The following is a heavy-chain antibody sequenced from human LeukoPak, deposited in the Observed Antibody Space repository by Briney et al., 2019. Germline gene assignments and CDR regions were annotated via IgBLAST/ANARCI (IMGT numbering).Heavy chain of an antibody. CDR2: IIPIFGTA. D-gene: IGHD4-23*01. V-gene: IGHV1-69*13. CDR1: GGTFSSYA. Sequence: ASVKVSCKASGGTFSSYAISWVRQAPGQGLEWMGGIIPIFGTANYAQKFRGRVTMTPAESTSTAYLELSSLRSEDTAVYYCARDPENYGSNSGSFDYWGQGTLVTVSS. CDR3: ARDPENYGSNSGSFDY. J-gene: IGHJ4*02.